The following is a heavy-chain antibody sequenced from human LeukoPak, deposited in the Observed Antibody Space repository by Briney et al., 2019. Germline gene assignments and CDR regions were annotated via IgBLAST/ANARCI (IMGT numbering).Heavy chain of an antibody. D-gene: IGHD6-13*01. V-gene: IGHV7-4-1*02. J-gene: IGHJ6*03. Sequence: ASVKVSCKASGYTFTSYAMNWVRQAPGQGLEWMGWINTNTGNPTYAQGFTGRFVFSLDTSVSTAYLQISSLKAEDTAVYYCARGKAQQLVSYYYYYYMDVWGKGTTVTVSS. CDR1: GYTFTSYA. CDR2: INTNTGNP. CDR3: ARGKAQQLVSYYYYYYMDV.